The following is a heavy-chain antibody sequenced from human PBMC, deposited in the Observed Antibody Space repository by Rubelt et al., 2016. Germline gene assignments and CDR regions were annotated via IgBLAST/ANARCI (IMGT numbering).Heavy chain of an antibody. Sequence: QVQLVQSGAEVKKPGASVKVSCKASGYTFTSYAISWVRQAPGQGLAWMGWISAYNGNTTYAQKLQGHATITTDTSTSTAYLVRRSLRSDDTAVYYCARDGYSSSSDYWGQGTLVTVSS. D-gene: IGHD6-13*01. J-gene: IGHJ4*02. CDR2: ISAYNGNT. CDR1: GYTFTSYA. V-gene: IGHV1-18*01. CDR3: ARDGYSSSSDY.